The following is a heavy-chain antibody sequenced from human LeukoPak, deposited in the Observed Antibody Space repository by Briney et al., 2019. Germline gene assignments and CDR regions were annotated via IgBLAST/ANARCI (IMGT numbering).Heavy chain of an antibody. Sequence: PGVSLRLSCAASGFTFSSYAMSWVRQAPGKGLEWVSAISGSGGSTYYADSVKRRFTISRDNSKNTLYLQMNSLRAEDTAVYYCAKVKGLVPVIDYWGQGTLVTVSS. D-gene: IGHD2-2*01. CDR3: AKVKGLVPVIDY. CDR1: GFTFSSYA. J-gene: IGHJ4*02. CDR2: ISGSGGST. V-gene: IGHV3-23*01.